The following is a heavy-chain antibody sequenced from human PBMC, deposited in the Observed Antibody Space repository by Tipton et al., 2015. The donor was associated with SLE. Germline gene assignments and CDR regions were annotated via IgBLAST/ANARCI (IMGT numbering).Heavy chain of an antibody. CDR3: AKGKPRQWLVGDAFDI. V-gene: IGHV3-30*18. CDR2: ISYDGSNK. CDR1: GFTFSSYG. D-gene: IGHD6-19*01. J-gene: IGHJ3*02. Sequence: SLRLSCAASGFTFSSYGMHWVRQAPGKGLEWVAVISYDGSNKYYADSVKGRFTISRDNSKNTLYLQMNSLRAEDTAVYYCAKGKPRQWLVGDAFDIWGQGTMVTVSS.